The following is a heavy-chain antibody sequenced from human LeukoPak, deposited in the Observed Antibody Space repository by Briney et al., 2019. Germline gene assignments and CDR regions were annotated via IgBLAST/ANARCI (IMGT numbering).Heavy chain of an antibody. CDR3: TRSGLTGMRKYARADYYYYGMDV. D-gene: IGHD3-16*01. V-gene: IGHV4-34*01. CDR1: GGSFSGYH. CDR2: INYSGSAT. Sequence: SETLSLTCVVYGGSFSGYHWSWIRPFPGKGLEWIGEINYSGSATNYNPSLKSRATILVDTSRNQLSLSLSSVTVADTAVYYCTRSGLTGMRKYARADYYYYGMDVWGQGTAVTVSS. J-gene: IGHJ6*02.